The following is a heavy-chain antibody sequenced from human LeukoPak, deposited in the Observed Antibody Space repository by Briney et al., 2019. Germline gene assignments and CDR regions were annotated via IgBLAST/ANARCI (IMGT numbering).Heavy chain of an antibody. CDR1: GYTFTGYY. V-gene: IGHV1-2*02. D-gene: IGHD3-10*01. Sequence: ASVKVSCKASGYTFTGYYMHWVRQATGQGLEWMGWINPNSGGTNYAQKFQGRVTMTRDTSISTAYMALSRLRSDDTAVYYCARPPNPTYYYGSGSYLDYWGQGTLVTVSS. CDR3: ARPPNPTYYYGSGSYLDY. CDR2: INPNSGGT. J-gene: IGHJ4*02.